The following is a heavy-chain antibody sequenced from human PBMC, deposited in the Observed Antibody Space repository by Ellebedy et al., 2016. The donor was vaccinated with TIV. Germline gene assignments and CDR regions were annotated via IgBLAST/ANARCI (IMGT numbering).Heavy chain of an antibody. Sequence: ASVKVSCKASGGTFSSYAISWVRQAPGQGLEWMGGIIPIFGTANYAQKFQGRVTITADESTSTAYMELSSLRSEDTAVYYCASMQGSSGWYGLDGFDPWGQGTLVTVSS. V-gene: IGHV1-69*13. CDR2: IIPIFGTA. J-gene: IGHJ5*02. D-gene: IGHD6-19*01. CDR3: ASMQGSSGWYGLDGFDP. CDR1: GGTFSSYA.